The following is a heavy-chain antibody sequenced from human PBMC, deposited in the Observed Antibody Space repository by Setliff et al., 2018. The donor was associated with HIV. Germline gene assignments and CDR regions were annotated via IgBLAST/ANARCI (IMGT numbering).Heavy chain of an antibody. CDR3: ARIFGGNSAPFDY. CDR2: IYYNGIT. J-gene: IGHJ4*02. CDR1: GASMTDFY. D-gene: IGHD2-21*02. V-gene: IGHV4-59*01. Sequence: SETLSLTCTVSGASMTDFYWSWIRQTPGKGLEWIGQIYYNGITSCNPSLKSRVSMSMDTSKTQFSLRLSSVTAADTAVYYCARIFGGNSAPFDYWGQGILVTVSS.